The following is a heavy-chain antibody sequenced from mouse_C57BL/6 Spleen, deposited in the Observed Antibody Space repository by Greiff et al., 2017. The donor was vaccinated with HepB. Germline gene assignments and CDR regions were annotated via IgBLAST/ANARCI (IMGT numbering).Heavy chain of an antibody. V-gene: IGHV1-4*01. D-gene: IGHD2-4*01. CDR1: GYTFTSYT. J-gene: IGHJ2*01. CDR2: INPSSGYT. Sequence: VQLQQSGAELARPGASVKMSCKASGYTFTSYTMHWVKQRPGQGLEWIGYINPSSGYTKYNQKFKDKATLTADKSSSTAYMQLSSLTSEDSAVYYCARWADYGEGFDYWGQGTTLTVSS. CDR3: ARWADYGEGFDY.